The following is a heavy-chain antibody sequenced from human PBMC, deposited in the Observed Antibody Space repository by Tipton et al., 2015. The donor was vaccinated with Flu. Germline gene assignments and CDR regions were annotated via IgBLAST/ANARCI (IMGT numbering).Heavy chain of an antibody. D-gene: IGHD2-15*01. CDR3: ARSVVGAYYFDY. Sequence: SLRLSCAASGFTFSSYDMHWVRQAPGKGLEWVTVIWSDGSNKYYEDSVKGRFTISRDNSKNTLYLHMSSLRAEDTAVYYCARSVVGAYYFDYWGQGTLVTVSS. V-gene: IGHV3-33*01. J-gene: IGHJ4*02. CDR2: IWSDGSNK. CDR1: GFTFSSYD.